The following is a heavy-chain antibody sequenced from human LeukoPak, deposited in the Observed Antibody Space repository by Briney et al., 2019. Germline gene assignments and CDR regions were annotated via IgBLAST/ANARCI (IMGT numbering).Heavy chain of an antibody. V-gene: IGHV3-7*01. D-gene: IGHD3-3*01. Sequence: PGGSLRLSCAASGFTFSSYWMSWVRQAPGKGLEWVANIKQDGSEKYYVDSVKGRFTISRDNAKNSLYLQMNSLRAEDTAVYYCARDTSDYDFWSGYYYYFDYWGQGTLVTVSS. CDR2: IKQDGSEK. J-gene: IGHJ4*02. CDR3: ARDTSDYDFWSGYYYYFDY. CDR1: GFTFSSYW.